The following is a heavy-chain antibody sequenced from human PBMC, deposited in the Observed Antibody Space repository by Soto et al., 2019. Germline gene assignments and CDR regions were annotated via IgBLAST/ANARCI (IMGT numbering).Heavy chain of an antibody. CDR1: GFTFRNFW. Sequence: EVQLVESGGGLVQPGGSLRLSCAASGFTFRNFWMQWVRLAPGKGLEWVARIDGDDGDESATNYAGSVQGRFLMSRDNAKNTLHLQMSSLRAEDTAVYYCVRDSHGDYWGQGTLVTVSP. V-gene: IGHV3-74*01. CDR3: VRDSHGDY. J-gene: IGHJ4*02. CDR2: IDGDDGDESAT.